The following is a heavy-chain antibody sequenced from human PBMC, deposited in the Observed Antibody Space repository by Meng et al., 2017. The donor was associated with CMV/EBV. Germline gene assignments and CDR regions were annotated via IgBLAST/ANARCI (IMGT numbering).Heavy chain of an antibody. CDR3: ARDSSSGWYWFDP. V-gene: IGHV4-39*07. Sequence: GSLRLSCTVSGGSISSSSYYWGWIRQPPGKGLEWIGSIYYSGSTYYNPSLKSRVTISVDTSKNQFSLKLSSVTAADTAVHYCARDSSSGWYWFDPWGQGTLVTVSS. CDR1: GGSISSSSYY. J-gene: IGHJ5*02. D-gene: IGHD6-19*01. CDR2: IYYSGST.